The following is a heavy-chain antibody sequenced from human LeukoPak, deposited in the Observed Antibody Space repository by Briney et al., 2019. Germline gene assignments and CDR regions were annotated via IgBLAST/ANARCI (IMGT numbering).Heavy chain of an antibody. CDR3: ARCPYSSSTLFDY. V-gene: IGHV4-59*01. J-gene: IGHJ4*02. CDR1: GGSISNYY. CDR2: IYYSGST. D-gene: IGHD6-6*01. Sequence: SETLSLTCTVPGGSISNYYWNWIRQPPGKGLEWIGYIYYSGSTNYNPSLKSRATISVDTSKNQFSLKLTSVTAADTAVYYCARCPYSSSTLFDYWGQGTLVTVSS.